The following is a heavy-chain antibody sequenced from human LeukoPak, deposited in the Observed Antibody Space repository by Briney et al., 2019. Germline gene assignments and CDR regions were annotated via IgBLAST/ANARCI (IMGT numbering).Heavy chain of an antibody. CDR2: ISSSSSYI. J-gene: IGHJ4*02. CDR1: GFTSRTYS. V-gene: IGHV3-21*01. CDR3: ARDHGSGYYFFDY. D-gene: IGHD3-22*01. Sequence: GGSLRLSCAASGFTSRTYSMNWVRQPPGKGLEWVSSISSSSSYIYYADSVKGRFTISRDNAKNSLYLQMNSLRAEDTAVYYCARDHGSGYYFFDYWGQGTLVTVSS.